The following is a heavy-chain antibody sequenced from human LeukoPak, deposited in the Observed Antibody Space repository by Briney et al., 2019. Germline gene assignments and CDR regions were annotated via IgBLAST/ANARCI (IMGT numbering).Heavy chain of an antibody. V-gene: IGHV4-30-4*08. CDR3: ARATPHYYYYMDV. CDR1: GGSISSYY. Sequence: SETLSLTCTVSGGSISSYYWSWIRQPPGKGLEWIGYIYYSGSTYYNPSLKSRVTISVDTSKNQFSLKLSSVTAADTAVYYCARATPHYYYYMDVWGKGTTVTVSS. CDR2: IYYSGST. D-gene: IGHD4-11*01. J-gene: IGHJ6*03.